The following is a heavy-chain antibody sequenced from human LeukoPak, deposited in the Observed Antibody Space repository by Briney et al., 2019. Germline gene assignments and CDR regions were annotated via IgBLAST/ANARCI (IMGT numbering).Heavy chain of an antibody. CDR3: ARDSGTTGEVKFDP. CDR1: GGSINSY. J-gene: IGHJ5*02. Sequence: SETLSLTRTVSGGSINSYWSWIRQPAGKGLDWIGRISGSGTTTYNPALQSRLSISIDTSKNQFSLKLMSVTAADTAVYYCARDSGTTGEVKFDPWGQGTLVTVSS. V-gene: IGHV4-4*07. CDR2: ISGSGTT. D-gene: IGHD3-10*01.